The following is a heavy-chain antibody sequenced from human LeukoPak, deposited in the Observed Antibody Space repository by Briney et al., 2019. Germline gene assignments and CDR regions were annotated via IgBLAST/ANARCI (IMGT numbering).Heavy chain of an antibody. CDR3: ARGQRIVVVPAASKNYYGMDV. D-gene: IGHD2-2*01. CDR1: GGSFSGYY. Sequence: SETLSLTCAVYGGSFSGYYWSWIRQPPGKGLEWIGEINHSGSTNYNPSLKSRVTISVDTSKNQFSLKLSSVTAADTAVYYCARGQRIVVVPAASKNYYGMDVWGQGTTVTVSS. V-gene: IGHV4-34*01. CDR2: INHSGST. J-gene: IGHJ6*02.